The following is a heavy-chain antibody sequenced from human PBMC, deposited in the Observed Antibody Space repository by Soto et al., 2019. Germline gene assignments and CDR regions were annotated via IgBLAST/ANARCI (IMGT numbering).Heavy chain of an antibody. CDR3: AIGSQSGPRGYYFDY. J-gene: IGHJ4*02. CDR1: GGSISSYY. CDR2: IYYSGST. D-gene: IGHD5-12*01. V-gene: IGHV4-59*01. Sequence: PSETLSLTCTVSGGSISSYYWSWIRQPPGKGLEWIGYIYYSGSTNYNPSHKSRDTISVDTSKNQFSLKMRSVTAADTAVYFCAIGSQSGPRGYYFDYWGQGTLVTVSS.